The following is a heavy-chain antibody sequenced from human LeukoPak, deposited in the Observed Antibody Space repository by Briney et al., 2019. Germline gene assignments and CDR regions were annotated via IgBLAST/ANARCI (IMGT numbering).Heavy chain of an antibody. Sequence: GGSLRLSCAASGFTFSSYSMTWVRQAPGKGLEWVSSISSSSSYIYYADSVKGRFTISRDNAENSLYLQMNSLRAEDTAVYYCAREHYDFHYGMDVWGQGTTVTVSS. J-gene: IGHJ6*02. V-gene: IGHV3-21*01. CDR3: AREHYDFHYGMDV. D-gene: IGHD3-3*01. CDR2: ISSSSSYI. CDR1: GFTFSSYS.